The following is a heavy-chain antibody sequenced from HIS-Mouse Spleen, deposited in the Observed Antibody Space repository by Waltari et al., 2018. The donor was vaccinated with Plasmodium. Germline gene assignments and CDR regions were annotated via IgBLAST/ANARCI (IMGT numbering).Heavy chain of an antibody. CDR1: GFTFSSYG. CDR3: AKEEGNWNDDDAFDI. Sequence: QVQLVESGGGVVQPGRSLRLSCAASGFTFSSYGMHWVRQAPGKGLEWGAVIWYDGSNKYYADAVKGRFTISRDNSKNTLYLQMNSLRAEDTAVYYCAKEEGNWNDDDAFDIWGQGTMVTVSS. CDR2: IWYDGSNK. D-gene: IGHD1-1*01. V-gene: IGHV3-33*06. J-gene: IGHJ3*02.